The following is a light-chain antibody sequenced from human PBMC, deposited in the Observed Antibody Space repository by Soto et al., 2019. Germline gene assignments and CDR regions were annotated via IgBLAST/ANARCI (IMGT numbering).Light chain of an antibody. CDR3: QQYSNWPPLYT. V-gene: IGKV3-15*01. Sequence: EIVMTQSPATLSVSPGKIATLSCRASQSVSSYFAWYQQKPGLPPRLLIYDTSTRATGIPDRFSGRGSGTDFTLTISSLQSADFAVYYCQQYSNWPPLYTFGRGTKLEIK. CDR2: DTS. J-gene: IGKJ2*01. CDR1: QSVSSY.